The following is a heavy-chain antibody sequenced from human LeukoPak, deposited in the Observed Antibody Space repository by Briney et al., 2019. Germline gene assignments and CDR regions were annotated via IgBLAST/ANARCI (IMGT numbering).Heavy chain of an antibody. CDR3: ARNYYGTGDFDY. J-gene: IGHJ4*02. Sequence: ASVKVSCKASGYTFINYDINWVRQATGQGLEWMGWMTPKSGDTGYAQKFQGRVTMTRNTSIGTAYMELSSLISEDTAVYYCARNYYGTGDFDYWGQGTLVTVSS. CDR2: MTPKSGDT. V-gene: IGHV1-8*01. D-gene: IGHD3-10*01. CDR1: GYTFINYD.